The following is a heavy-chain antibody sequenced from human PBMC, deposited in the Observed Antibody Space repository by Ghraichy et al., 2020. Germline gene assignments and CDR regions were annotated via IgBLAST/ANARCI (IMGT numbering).Heavy chain of an antibody. CDR2: INHSGST. Sequence: SETLSLTCAVYGGSFSGYYWSWIRQPPGKGLEWIGEINHSGSTNYNPSLKSRVTISVDTSKNQFSLKLSSVTAADTAVYYCARGVGYYYGSGSYQNWFDPWGQGTLVTVSS. CDR3: ARGVGYYYGSGSYQNWFDP. D-gene: IGHD3-10*01. CDR1: GGSFSGYY. V-gene: IGHV4-34*01. J-gene: IGHJ5*02.